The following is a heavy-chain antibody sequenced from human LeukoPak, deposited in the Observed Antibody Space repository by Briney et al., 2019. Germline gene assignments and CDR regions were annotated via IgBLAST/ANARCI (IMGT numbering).Heavy chain of an antibody. CDR3: TRDRPVAATLLIDY. CDR2: IRSKAYGGTT. D-gene: IGHD2-15*01. Sequence: GGALRLSCTASGFTFGDYAMSWVRQAPGKGLEWVGFIRSKAYGGTTEYAASVKGRFTISRDDSKSIAYLQMNSLKTEDTAVYYCTRDRPVAATLLIDYWGQGTLVTVSS. V-gene: IGHV3-49*04. CDR1: GFTFGDYA. J-gene: IGHJ4*02.